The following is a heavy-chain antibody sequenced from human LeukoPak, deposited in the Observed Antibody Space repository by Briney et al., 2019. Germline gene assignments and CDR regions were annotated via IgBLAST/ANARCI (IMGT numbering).Heavy chain of an antibody. CDR2: ISGYNGNT. D-gene: IGHD6-19*01. Sequence: ASVKVSCRASGYTFTSYGISWVRQAPGQGLEWMGWISGYNGNTNYAQKLQGRVTMTTDTSTSTAYMELRSLRSDDTAVYYCASDGIAVAGTGLEYWGQGTLVTVSS. CDR1: GYTFTSYG. V-gene: IGHV1-18*01. CDR3: ASDGIAVAGTGLEY. J-gene: IGHJ4*02.